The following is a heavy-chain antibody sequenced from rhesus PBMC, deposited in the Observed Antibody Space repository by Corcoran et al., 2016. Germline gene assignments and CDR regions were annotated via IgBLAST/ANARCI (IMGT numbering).Heavy chain of an antibody. Sequence: QLQLQESGPGLVKPSETLSVTCAVSGGSISSSYWSWIRQAPGKGLGLIGYICGSGSSTNSNPTLKSRVTLAVDTSKNQLSRKLGSVTTADTAVYYCARVGYCTGSGCYERYFEFWGQGALVTVSS. CDR3: ARVGYCTGSGCYERYFEF. J-gene: IGHJ1*01. D-gene: IGHD2-21*01. CDR2: ICGSGSST. V-gene: IGHV4-169*01. CDR1: GGSISSSY.